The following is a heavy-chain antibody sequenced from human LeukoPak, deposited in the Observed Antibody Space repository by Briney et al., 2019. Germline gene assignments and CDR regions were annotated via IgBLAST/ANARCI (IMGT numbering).Heavy chain of an antibody. CDR1: GGSISSGGYY. V-gene: IGHV4-30-2*01. CDR2: IYHSGST. Sequence: PSETLSLTCTVSGGSISSGGYYWSWIRQPPGKGLKWIGYIYHSGSTYYNPSFKSRVTISVDRSKNQFSLKLSSVTAADTAVYNCGRVGSSWPHYYFDYWGQGTLVTVSS. CDR3: GRVGSSWPHYYFDY. J-gene: IGHJ4*02. D-gene: IGHD6-13*01.